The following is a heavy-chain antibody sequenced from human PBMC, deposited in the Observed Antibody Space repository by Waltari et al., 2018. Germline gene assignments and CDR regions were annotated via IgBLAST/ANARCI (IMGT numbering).Heavy chain of an antibody. CDR1: GGSIRSSRYY. J-gene: IGHJ1*01. CDR2: IYYSGST. CDR3: ARAHMVRGSYYQH. D-gene: IGHD1-26*01. V-gene: IGHV4-39*01. Sequence: QLQLQESGPGLVKPSETLSLTCTVSGGSIRSSRYYWGWIRQPPGKGLEWIGSIYYSGSTYYNPSLKSRVTISVDTSKNQFSLKLSSVTAADTAVYYCARAHMVRGSYYQHWGQGTLVTVSS.